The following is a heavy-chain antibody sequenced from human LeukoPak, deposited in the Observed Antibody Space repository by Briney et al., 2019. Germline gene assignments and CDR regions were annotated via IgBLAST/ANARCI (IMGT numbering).Heavy chain of an antibody. J-gene: IGHJ4*02. CDR2: ISSSSSYI. CDR1: GFTFSSYS. Sequence: PGGSLRLSCAASGFTFSSYSMNWVRQAPGKGLEWVSSISSSSSYIYYADSVKGRFTISRDNAKNSLYLQMNSLRAEDTAVYYCARVLYTMVRGPHDYWGQGTLVTVSS. V-gene: IGHV3-21*01. CDR3: ARVLYTMVRGPHDY. D-gene: IGHD3-10*01.